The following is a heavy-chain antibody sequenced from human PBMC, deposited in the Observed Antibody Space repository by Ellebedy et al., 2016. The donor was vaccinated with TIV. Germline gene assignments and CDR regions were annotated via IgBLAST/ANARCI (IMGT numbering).Heavy chain of an antibody. CDR2: IYYTGGT. CDR1: GGPITSYY. D-gene: IGHD3-10*01. Sequence: SETLSLTCTVSGGPITSYYWGWIRQPPGKGLEWIGYIYYTGGTNNNPSLKSRVTISVDTSKNQLSLKLSSVTAADTAVYYGARSGGVWYFDFWGRGALVTVSS. J-gene: IGHJ2*01. CDR3: ARSGGVWYFDF. V-gene: IGHV4-59*01.